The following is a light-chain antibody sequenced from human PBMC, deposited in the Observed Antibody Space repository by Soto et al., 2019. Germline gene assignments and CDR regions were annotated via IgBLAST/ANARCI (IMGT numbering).Light chain of an antibody. Sequence: VLLTQSPATLSVSPGETATFSCRASHNIGNNLAWYQHKPGQAPRLLISYASSGATGIPGRFSGSGSGTEFALTISRLHSEDSAVYYCTHFFNWPVTFGGGTKVEL. CDR2: YAS. CDR1: HNIGNN. V-gene: IGKV3-15*01. J-gene: IGKJ4*01. CDR3: THFFNWPVT.